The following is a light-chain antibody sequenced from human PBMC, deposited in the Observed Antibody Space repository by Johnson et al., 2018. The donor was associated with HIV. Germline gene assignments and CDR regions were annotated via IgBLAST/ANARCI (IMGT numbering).Light chain of an antibody. CDR2: DNN. CDR3: GTWDSRLSNGGV. J-gene: IGLJ1*01. V-gene: IGLV1-51*01. Sequence: QSVLTQPPSVSAAPGQKVTISCSGSSSNIGNNYVSWYQQLPGTAPKLLIYDNNKRPSGIPDRFSGSKSGTSASLGITRLQPGDEADYYCGTWDSRLSNGGVFGTGTKVTVL. CDR1: SSNIGNNY.